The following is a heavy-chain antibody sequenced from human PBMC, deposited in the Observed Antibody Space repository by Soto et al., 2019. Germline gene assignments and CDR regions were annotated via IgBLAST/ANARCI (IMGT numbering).Heavy chain of an antibody. CDR3: ATGPLNLYGSGSRFDP. J-gene: IGHJ5*02. CDR1: GYTFTSYA. D-gene: IGHD3-10*01. V-gene: IGHV1-3*01. CDR2: INPGNGDT. Sequence: QVQLVQSGAEVKKPGASVKASCKASGYTFTSYAVHWVRQALGQRLEWMGWINPGNGDTKLSQKFQGRVTITRNTSASTAYMELRNLRSEDTAIYYCATGPLNLYGSGSRFDPWGQGTLVTVSS.